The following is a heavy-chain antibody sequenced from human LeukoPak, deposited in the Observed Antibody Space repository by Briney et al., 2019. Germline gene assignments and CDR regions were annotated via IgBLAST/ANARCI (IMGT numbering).Heavy chain of an antibody. Sequence: SETLSLTCTVSGGSISSSSYYWGWIRQPPGKGLEWIGSIYYSGSTYYNPSLKSRVTISVDTSKNQFSLKLSSVTAADTAVYYCARGRVLQLWLHVTDAFDIWGQGTMVTVSS. V-gene: IGHV4-39*07. J-gene: IGHJ3*02. CDR3: ARGRVLQLWLHVTDAFDI. CDR1: GGSISSSSYY. D-gene: IGHD5-18*01. CDR2: IYYSGST.